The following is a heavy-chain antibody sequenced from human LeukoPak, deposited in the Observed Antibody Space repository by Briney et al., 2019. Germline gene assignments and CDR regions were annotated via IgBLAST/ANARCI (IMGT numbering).Heavy chain of an antibody. D-gene: IGHD3-10*01. V-gene: IGHV4-61*08. CDR2: IYYSGST. CDR1: GGSISSGGYY. CDR3: ARDGDLNSYYYGMDV. J-gene: IGHJ6*02. Sequence: SQTLSLTCTVSGGSISSGGYYWSWIRQHPGKGLEWIGYIYYSGSTNYNPSLKSRVTISVDTSKNQFSLKLSFVTAADTAVYYCARDGDLNSYYYGMDVWGQGTTVTVSS.